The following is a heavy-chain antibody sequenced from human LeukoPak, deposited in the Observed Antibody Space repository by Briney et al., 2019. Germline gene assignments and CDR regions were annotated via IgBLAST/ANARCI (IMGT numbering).Heavy chain of an antibody. CDR1: GFTFTSYA. V-gene: IGHV3-23*01. J-gene: IGHJ4*02. CDR3: AKGGGLRSGASYRIDY. D-gene: IGHD3-16*02. CDR2: ISGSGGNT. Sequence: GGSLRLSCAASGFTFTSYAMSWVRQPPGKGLEWVSSISGSGGNTNYADSVQGRFTFSRDNSKNTLYLQMNSLRAEDTAVYYCAKGGGLRSGASYRIDYWGQGTLVTVSP.